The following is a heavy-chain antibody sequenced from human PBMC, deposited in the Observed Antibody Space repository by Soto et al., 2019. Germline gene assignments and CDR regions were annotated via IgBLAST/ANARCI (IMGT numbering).Heavy chain of an antibody. D-gene: IGHD6-13*01. Sequence: QVQLVQSGAEVKKPGASVKVSCKASGYTFTSYGISWVRQAPGQGLEWMGWISAYNGNTNYAQKLQGRVTMTTDTSTSTAYMELRSLRSDDTAVYYCARDPPSLGSSWSDAFDIWGQGTMVTVSS. CDR2: ISAYNGNT. CDR3: ARDPPSLGSSWSDAFDI. CDR1: GYTFTSYG. J-gene: IGHJ3*02. V-gene: IGHV1-18*04.